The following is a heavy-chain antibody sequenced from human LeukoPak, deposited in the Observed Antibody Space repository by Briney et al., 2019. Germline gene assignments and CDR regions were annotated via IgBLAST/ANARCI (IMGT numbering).Heavy chain of an antibody. V-gene: IGHV4-59*11. CDR3: ARDLVTVTKGFDI. J-gene: IGHJ3*02. CDR1: DDSFSSHY. Sequence: SETLSLTCAVSDDSFSSHYWTWIRQPPGKGLEWIGYISYIGSTNYNPSLKSRVTISIDTSKNQFSLKLSSVTAADTAVYYCARDLVTVTKGFDIWGRGTMVSVSS. D-gene: IGHD4-17*01. CDR2: ISYIGST.